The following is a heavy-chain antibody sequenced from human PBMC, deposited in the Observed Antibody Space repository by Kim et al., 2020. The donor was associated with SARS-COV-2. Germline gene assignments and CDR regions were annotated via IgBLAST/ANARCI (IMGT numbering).Heavy chain of an antibody. CDR2: INHSGST. Sequence: SETLSLTCAVYGGSFSGYYWSWIRQPPGKGLEWIGEINHSGSTNYNPSLKSRVTISVDTSKNQFSLKLSSVTAADTAVYYCARDKARYWCQGTLVTVSS. CDR3: ARDKARY. V-gene: IGHV4-34*01. J-gene: IGHJ4*02. CDR1: GGSFSGYY.